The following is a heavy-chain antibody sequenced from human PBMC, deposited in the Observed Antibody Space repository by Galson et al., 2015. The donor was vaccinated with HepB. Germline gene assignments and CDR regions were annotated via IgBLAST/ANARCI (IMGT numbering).Heavy chain of an antibody. CDR2: ISSSSSYI. J-gene: IGHJ4*02. CDR3: AREARVVYAIDY. CDR1: GFTFSSYS. V-gene: IGHV3-21*01. Sequence: LRLSCAASGFTFSSYSMNWVRQAPGKGLEWVSSISSSSSYIYYADSVKGRFTISRDNAKNSLYLQMNSLRAEDTAVYYCAREARVVYAIDYWGQGTLVTVSS. D-gene: IGHD2-8*02.